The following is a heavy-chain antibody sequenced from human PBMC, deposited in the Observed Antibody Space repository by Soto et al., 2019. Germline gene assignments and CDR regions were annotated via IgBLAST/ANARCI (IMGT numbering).Heavy chain of an antibody. CDR2: IYYSGST. Sequence: SETLSLTCTVSGGSVSSGSYYWSWIRQPPGKGLEWIGYIYYSGSTNYNPSLKSRVTISVDTSKNQFSLKLSSVTAADTAVYYCAREVRVYDFWSGYYQDDGWFDPWGQGTLVTSPQ. D-gene: IGHD3-3*01. CDR1: GGSVSSGSYY. V-gene: IGHV4-61*01. J-gene: IGHJ5*02. CDR3: AREVRVYDFWSGYYQDDGWFDP.